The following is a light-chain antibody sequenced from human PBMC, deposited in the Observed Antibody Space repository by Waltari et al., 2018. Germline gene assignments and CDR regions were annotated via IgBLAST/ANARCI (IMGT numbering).Light chain of an antibody. V-gene: IGLV8-61*01. Sequence: HTVQTQELSLSVYPARTATPTCALSSGPLSRASYVSWYTQTPGQPPLTPMYKTNLRSSGVPDRFSGSSLWNKAALSITGAESDDESDYYCLVYMGSGIGVFGGGTKLTVL. CDR2: KTN. CDR1: SGPLSRASY. J-gene: IGLJ3*02. CDR3: LVYMGSGIGV.